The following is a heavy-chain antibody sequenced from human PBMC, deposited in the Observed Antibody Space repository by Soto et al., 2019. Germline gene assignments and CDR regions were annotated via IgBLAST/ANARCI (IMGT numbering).Heavy chain of an antibody. V-gene: IGHV4-30-2*01. D-gene: IGHD1-26*01. Sequence: TLSITCAVSGASITFGGYSWSWIRQTQGKGLEWIGYINHLETTFYNPSFESRLTLSIDRAKNQFSLKLHSMSAADRAVYFCARGGGSDSFDYWGQGILVTVSS. CDR2: INHLETT. CDR1: GASITFGGYS. J-gene: IGHJ4*02. CDR3: ARGGGSDSFDY.